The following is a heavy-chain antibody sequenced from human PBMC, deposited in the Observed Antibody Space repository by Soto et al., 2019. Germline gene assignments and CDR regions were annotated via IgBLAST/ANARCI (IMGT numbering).Heavy chain of an antibody. V-gene: IGHV3-21*01. CDR3: TRDASRDSSARGWFDP. J-gene: IGHJ5*02. CDR2: ISSNSAYI. CDR1: GFTFLSFT. Sequence: LRLSCAASGFTFLSFTMNWVRQAPGKGLEWVSTISSNSAYIYYTDALRGRLTISRDNAKNSLHLQMNSLRAEDTAVYYCTRDASRDSSARGWFDPWGPGTLVTVSS. D-gene: IGHD6-13*01.